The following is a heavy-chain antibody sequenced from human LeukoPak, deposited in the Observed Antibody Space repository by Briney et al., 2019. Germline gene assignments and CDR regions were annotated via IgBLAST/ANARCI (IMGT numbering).Heavy chain of an antibody. CDR1: GFTFSSYA. CDR2: ISGSGGST. V-gene: IGHV3-23*01. D-gene: IGHD2-8*01. J-gene: IGHJ6*02. Sequence: GGSLRLSCAASGFTFSSYAMSWVRQAPGKGLEWVSAISGSGGSTYYADSVKGRLTISRDNSKNTLYLQMNSLRAEDTAVYYCAKTPAGSVCLIIPTTCGMDVWGQGTTVTVSS. CDR3: AKTPAGSVCLIIPTTCGMDV.